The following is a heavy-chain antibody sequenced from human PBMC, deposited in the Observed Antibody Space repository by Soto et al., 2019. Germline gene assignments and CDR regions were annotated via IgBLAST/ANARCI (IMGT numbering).Heavy chain of an antibody. CDR1: GFTFSSYT. V-gene: IGHV3-23*01. CDR3: AKPPDYNWNDY. Sequence: EVRLLESGGGLVQPGGSLRLSCAASGFTFSSYTMSWVRQAPGKGLQWISAVSGSGGGTYYADSVKGRFTISRDNSKDTLYLQMNNLRAEDTAVYYCAKPPDYNWNDYWGQGTLVTVSS. J-gene: IGHJ4*02. D-gene: IGHD1-20*01. CDR2: VSGSGGGT.